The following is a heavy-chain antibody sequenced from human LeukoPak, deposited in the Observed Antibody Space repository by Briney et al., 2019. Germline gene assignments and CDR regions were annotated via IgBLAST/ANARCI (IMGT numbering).Heavy chain of an antibody. Sequence: SSETLSLTCTVSGGSISSYYWSWIRQPPGKGLEWIGYIYYSGSTNYNPSLKSRVTISVDTSKNQFSLKLSSVTAADTAVYYCARLPRWDIVVVPAAIVDYWGQGTLVIVSS. CDR2: IYYSGST. D-gene: IGHD2-2*02. V-gene: IGHV4-59*01. CDR3: ARLPRWDIVVVPAAIVDY. CDR1: GGSISSYY. J-gene: IGHJ4*02.